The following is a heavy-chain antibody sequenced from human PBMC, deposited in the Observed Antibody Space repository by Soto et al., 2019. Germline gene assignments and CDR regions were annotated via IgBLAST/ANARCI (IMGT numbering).Heavy chain of an antibody. V-gene: IGHV1-45*02. CDR1: GYTFTSYD. D-gene: IGHD4-17*01. CDR2: ITPFNGNT. CDR3: ARSRIYGDPDHDAFDI. Sequence: GASVKVSCKASGYTFTSYDINWVRQATGQALEWMGWITPFNGNTNYAQKFQDRVTITRDRSMSTAYMELSSLRSEDTAMYYCARSRIYGDPDHDAFDIWGQGTMVTVSS. J-gene: IGHJ3*02.